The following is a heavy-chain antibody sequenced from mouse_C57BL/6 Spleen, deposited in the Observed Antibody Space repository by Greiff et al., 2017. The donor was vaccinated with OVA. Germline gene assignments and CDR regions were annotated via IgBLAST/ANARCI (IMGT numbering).Heavy chain of an antibody. CDR3: ARGMYEGYFDY. CDR1: GYAFSSSW. V-gene: IGHV1-82*01. D-gene: IGHD2-14*01. Sequence: VQGVESGPELVKPGASVKISCKASGYAFSSSWMNWVKQRPGKGLEWIGRIYPGDGDTNYNGKFKGKATLTADKSSSTAYMQLSSLTSEDSAVYFCARGMYEGYFDYWGQGTTLTVSS. CDR2: IYPGDGDT. J-gene: IGHJ2*01.